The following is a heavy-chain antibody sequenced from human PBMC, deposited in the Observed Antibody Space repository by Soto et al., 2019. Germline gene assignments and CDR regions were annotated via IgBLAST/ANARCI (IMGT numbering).Heavy chain of an antibody. CDR2: IWYDGSNK. D-gene: IGHD2-2*01. J-gene: IGHJ3*02. CDR3: ARLSVVVVVPAAIPDAFDI. Sequence: GGSLRLSCAASGFTFSSYGMHWVRQAPGKGLEWVAVIWYDGSNKYYADSVKGRFTISRDNSKNTLYLQMNSLRAEDTAVYYCARLSVVVVVPAAIPDAFDIWGQGTMVTISS. CDR1: GFTFSSYG. V-gene: IGHV3-33*01.